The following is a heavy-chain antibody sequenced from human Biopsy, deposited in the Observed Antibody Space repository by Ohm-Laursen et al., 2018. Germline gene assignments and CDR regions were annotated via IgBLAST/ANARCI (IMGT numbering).Heavy chain of an antibody. Sequence: SVTLSLTCSVSGVSISSYYWTWIRQPPGKGLVWIGDVYYSGSTNGNPSLKSRVTILVDTSKNQFSQKLNSVTAADTAVYYCGRREVVITHDAFDTWGQGTMVTVSS. J-gene: IGHJ3*02. D-gene: IGHD3-22*01. CDR2: VYYSGST. CDR3: GRREVVITHDAFDT. V-gene: IGHV4-59*08. CDR1: GVSISSYY.